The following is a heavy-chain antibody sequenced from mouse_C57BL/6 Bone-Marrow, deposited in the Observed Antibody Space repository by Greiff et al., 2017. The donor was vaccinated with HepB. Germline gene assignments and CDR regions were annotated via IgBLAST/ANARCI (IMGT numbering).Heavy chain of an antibody. CDR1: GFSLTSYA. V-gene: IGHV2-9-1*01. J-gene: IGHJ1*03. Sequence: VMLVESGPGLVAPSQSLSITCTVSGFSLTSYAISWVRQPPGKGLEWLGVIWTGGGTNYNSALKSRLSISKDNSKSQVFLKMNSLQTDDTARYYCARKAYYSNYVPYFDVWGTGTTVTVSS. CDR3: ARKAYYSNYVPYFDV. CDR2: IWTGGGT. D-gene: IGHD2-5*01.